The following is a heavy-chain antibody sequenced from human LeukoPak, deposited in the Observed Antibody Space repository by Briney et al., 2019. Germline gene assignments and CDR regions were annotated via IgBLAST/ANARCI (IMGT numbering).Heavy chain of an antibody. D-gene: IGHD2-2*01. Sequence: PGGSLRLSCTASGFTFSSYSMNWVRQAPGKGLEWVSAISGSGGSTYYADSVKGRFTISRDNSKNTLYLQMNSLRAEDTAVYYCAKDLFPRYCSSTSCPRAFDIWGQGTMVTVSS. CDR1: GFTFSSYS. V-gene: IGHV3-23*01. CDR2: ISGSGGST. CDR3: AKDLFPRYCSSTSCPRAFDI. J-gene: IGHJ3*02.